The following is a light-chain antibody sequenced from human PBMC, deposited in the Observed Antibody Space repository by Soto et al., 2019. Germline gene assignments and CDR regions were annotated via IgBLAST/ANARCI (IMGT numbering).Light chain of an antibody. CDR2: DAS. V-gene: IGKV1-33*01. CDR3: QQRSNWPPRLT. J-gene: IGKJ4*01. CDR1: QDISNY. Sequence: DIQMTQSPSSLSASVGDRVTITCQASQDISNYLNWYQQKPGKAPKLLIYDASNLETGVPSRFSGSGSGTDFTFTISSLQPEDFAVYYCQQRSNWPPRLTFGGGTKVEIK.